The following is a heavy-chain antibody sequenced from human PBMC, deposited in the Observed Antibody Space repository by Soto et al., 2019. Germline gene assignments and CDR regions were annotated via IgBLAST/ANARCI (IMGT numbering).Heavy chain of an antibody. Sequence: ASVKVSCKVSGYTLTELSMHWVRQAPGKGLEWMGGFDPEDGETIYAQKFQGRVTMTEDTSTDTAYMELSSLRSEDTAVYYCATAGNHWALYNWFDPWGQGTLVTVSS. J-gene: IGHJ5*02. CDR3: ATAGNHWALYNWFDP. V-gene: IGHV1-24*01. CDR1: GYTLTELS. CDR2: FDPEDGET. D-gene: IGHD3-16*01.